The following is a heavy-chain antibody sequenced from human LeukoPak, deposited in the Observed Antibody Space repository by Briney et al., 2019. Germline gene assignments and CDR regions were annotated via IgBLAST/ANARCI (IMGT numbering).Heavy chain of an antibody. J-gene: IGHJ3*02. CDR1: DDSFSSHY. V-gene: IGHV4-59*11. CDR3: ARDLVTVTKGFDI. D-gene: IGHD4-17*01. Sequence: SETLSLTCAVSDDSFSSHYWTWIRQPPGKGLEWIGYISYIETANYNPSLRGRVTISIDTSKNQFSLKLSSVTAADTAVYYCARDLVTVTKGFDIWGQGTMVRVSS. CDR2: ISYIETA.